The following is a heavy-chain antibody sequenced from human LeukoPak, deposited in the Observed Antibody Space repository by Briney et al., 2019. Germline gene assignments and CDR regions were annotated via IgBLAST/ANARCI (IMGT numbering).Heavy chain of an antibody. V-gene: IGHV4-59*08. Sequence: PSETLSLTCTVSGGSISSYYWSWIRQPPGKGLEWIGYIYYSGSTNYNPSLKSRVTISVDTSKNQFSLKLSSVTAADTAVYYCARHDSRIAVSFDPWGQGTLVTVSS. J-gene: IGHJ5*02. CDR3: ARHDSRIAVSFDP. CDR2: IYYSGST. CDR1: GGSISSYY. D-gene: IGHD6-19*01.